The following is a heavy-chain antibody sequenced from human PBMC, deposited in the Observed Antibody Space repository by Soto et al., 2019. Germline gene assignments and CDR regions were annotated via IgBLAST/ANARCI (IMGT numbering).Heavy chain of an antibody. Sequence: EVQLVESGGGLVQPGGSLRVSCAASGFTFRPYSMNWVRQAPGKGLEWVSYMSSRSLTIYYTDSVQGRITISRDNAKNSLYLQMNSLRDEDPAVYYCAIGGSSSDNGMDVWGQGTTVTVSS. V-gene: IGHV3-48*02. CDR3: AIGGSSSDNGMDV. CDR1: GFTFRPYS. J-gene: IGHJ6*02. CDR2: MSSRSLTI. D-gene: IGHD6-6*01.